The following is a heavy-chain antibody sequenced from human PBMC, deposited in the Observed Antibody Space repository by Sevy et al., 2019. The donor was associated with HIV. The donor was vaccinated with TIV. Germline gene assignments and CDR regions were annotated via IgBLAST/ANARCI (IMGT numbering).Heavy chain of an antibody. CDR3: ARCQPDNYYHDGAVYYGLLFDH. Sequence: GGSLRLSCAASGFTFGDYWLTLVRQVPGKGLEWVANIKQGGSETYYADSGKGRFSISRDNAKNSLYLQMNSLRAEDTAVYYCARCQPDNYYHDGAVYYGLLFDHWGQGALVTVSS. V-gene: IGHV3-7*01. CDR1: GFTFGDYW. J-gene: IGHJ4*02. CDR2: IKQGGSET. D-gene: IGHD3-9*01.